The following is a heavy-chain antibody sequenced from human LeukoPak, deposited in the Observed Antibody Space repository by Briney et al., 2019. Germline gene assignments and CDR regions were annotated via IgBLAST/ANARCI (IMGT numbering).Heavy chain of an antibody. D-gene: IGHD6-6*01. J-gene: IGHJ6*03. CDR2: INPNSGGT. CDR1: GYTFTGYY. CDR3: ARDVSIAARPYYYYYMDV. V-gene: IGHV1-2*02. Sequence: GASVNVSCKASGYTFTGYYMHWVRQAPGQGLEWMGWINPNSGGTNYAQKFQGRVTMTRDTSISTAYMELSRLRSDDTAVYYCARDVSIAARPYYYYYMDVWGKGTTVTVSS.